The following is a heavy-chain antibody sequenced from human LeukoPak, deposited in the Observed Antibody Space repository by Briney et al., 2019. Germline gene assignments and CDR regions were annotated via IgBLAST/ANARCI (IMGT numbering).Heavy chain of an antibody. V-gene: IGHV3-74*01. CDR2: MNGDGSIT. CDR3: VIEGWGAPAD. D-gene: IGHD7-27*01. Sequence: GGSLRLSCAASGFIFTTNWMQWVRQAPGKGLVWVSRMNGDGSITSYADSVKGRFTISRDNAKDTLYLQMNSLRAEDTAVYYCVIEGWGAPADWGPGTLVTVSS. CDR1: GFIFTTNW. J-gene: IGHJ4*02.